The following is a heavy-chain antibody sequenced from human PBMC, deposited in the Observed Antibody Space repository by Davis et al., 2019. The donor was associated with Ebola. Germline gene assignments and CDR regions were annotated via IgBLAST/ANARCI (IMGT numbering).Heavy chain of an antibody. D-gene: IGHD2/OR15-2a*01. Sequence: GESLKISCAASGFTFSSYSMNWVRQAPGKGLEWVSYISSSSSTIYYADPVKGRFTISRDNSKNTLYLQMNSLKTEDTAVYYCTRLSTKSFDYWGQGTLVTVSS. J-gene: IGHJ4*02. CDR3: TRLSTKSFDY. V-gene: IGHV3-48*01. CDR1: GFTFSSYS. CDR2: ISSSSSTI.